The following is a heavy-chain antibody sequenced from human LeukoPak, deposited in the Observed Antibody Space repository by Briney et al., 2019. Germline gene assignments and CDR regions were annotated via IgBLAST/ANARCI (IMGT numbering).Heavy chain of an antibody. V-gene: IGHV4-34*01. J-gene: IGHJ4*02. Sequence: SETLSLTCAVYGGSFSGYYWSWIRQPPGKGLEWIGEINHSGSDYYNPSLKSRVTISVDTSKNQFSLKLSSVTAEDTAVYYCARGGPRNTGEFDYWGQGTLVTVSS. CDR3: ARGGPRNTGEFDY. CDR1: GGSFSGYY. D-gene: IGHD1-14*01. CDR2: INHSGSD.